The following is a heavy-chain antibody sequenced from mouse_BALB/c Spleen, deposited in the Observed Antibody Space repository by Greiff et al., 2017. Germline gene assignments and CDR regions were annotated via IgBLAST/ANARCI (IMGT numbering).Heavy chain of an antibody. CDR3: ARGPLYYGNYEDYFDY. Sequence: EVQLQESGPGLVKPSQSLSLTCSVTGYSITSGYYWNWIRQFPGNKLEWMGYISYDGSNNYNPSLKNRISITRDTSKNQFFLKLNSVTTEDTATYYCARGPLYYGNYEDYFDYWGQGTTLTVSS. D-gene: IGHD2-1*01. CDR2: ISYDGSN. V-gene: IGHV3-6*02. CDR1: GYSITSGYY. J-gene: IGHJ2*01.